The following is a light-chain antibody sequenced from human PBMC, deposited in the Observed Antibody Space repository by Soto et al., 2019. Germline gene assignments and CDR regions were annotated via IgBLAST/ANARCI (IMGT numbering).Light chain of an antibody. CDR3: HQSYSTWT. CDR2: EES. Sequence: DIHLTQSPSSLSASVGDRVTITCRASQAITNNLAWYQQKPGNPPRLLIYEESTLHSGVPSRFSGSGSGTDFALTISGLQTEDFATYYCHQSYSTWTFGQGTKVDIK. J-gene: IGKJ1*01. CDR1: QAITNN. V-gene: IGKV1-39*01.